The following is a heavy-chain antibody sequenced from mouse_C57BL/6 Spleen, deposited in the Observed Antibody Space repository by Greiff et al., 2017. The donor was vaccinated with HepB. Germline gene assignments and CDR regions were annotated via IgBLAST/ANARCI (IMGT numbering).Heavy chain of an antibody. D-gene: IGHD1-1*01. J-gene: IGHJ1*03. CDR2: ISDGGSYT. CDR1: GFTFSSYA. V-gene: IGHV5-4*01. CDR3: ARENYYGSSYGYFDV. Sequence: EVQGVESGGGLVKPGGSLKLSCAASGFTFSSYAMSWVRQTPEKRLEWVATISDGGSYTYYLDNVKGRFTISRGNAKNNLYLQMSHLKSEDTAMYYCARENYYGSSYGYFDVWGTGTTVTVSS.